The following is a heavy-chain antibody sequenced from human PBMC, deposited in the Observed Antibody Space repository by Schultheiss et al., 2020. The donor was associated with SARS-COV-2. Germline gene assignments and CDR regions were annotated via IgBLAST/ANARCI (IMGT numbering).Heavy chain of an antibody. CDR2: INPSGGST. Sequence: ASVKVSCKASGYTFTGYYMHWVRQAPGQGLEWMGIINPSGGSTSYAQKFQGRVTMTRDTSISTAYMELSRLRSDDTAVYYCARDAYDFWSGYYSNWFDPWGQGTLVTVSS. CDR3: ARDAYDFWSGYYSNWFDP. D-gene: IGHD3-3*01. J-gene: IGHJ5*02. CDR1: GYTFTGYY. V-gene: IGHV1-46*01.